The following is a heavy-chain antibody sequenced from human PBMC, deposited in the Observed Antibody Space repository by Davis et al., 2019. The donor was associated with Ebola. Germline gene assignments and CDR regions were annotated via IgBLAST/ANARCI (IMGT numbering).Heavy chain of an antibody. CDR3: ARGRWSSSRRHFRYYGMDV. D-gene: IGHD6-13*01. CDR1: GYTFTSYD. Sequence: SVTVSRQASGYTFTSYDINWVRQATGQGLEWMGWMNPNSGNTGYAQKFQGRVTMTRNTSISTAYMELSSLRSEDKAVYYCARGRWSSSRRHFRYYGMDVWGQGTTVTVSS. J-gene: IGHJ6*02. CDR2: MNPNSGNT. V-gene: IGHV1-8*01.